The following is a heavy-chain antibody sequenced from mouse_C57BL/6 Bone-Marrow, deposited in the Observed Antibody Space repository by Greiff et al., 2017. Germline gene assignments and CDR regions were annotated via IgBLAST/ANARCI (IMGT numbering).Heavy chain of an antibody. J-gene: IGHJ3*01. CDR1: GYSFTDYN. CDR2: INPNYGTT. CDR3: GRSEDYGPWLAY. Sequence: EVQLQQPGPELVKPGASVKISCKASGYSFTDYNMNWVKQSNGKSLEWIGVINPNYGTTNYNQKFKGKATLTVDQSSSTAYMQLNSLTSEDSAVYYCGRSEDYGPWLAYWGQGTLVTVSA. V-gene: IGHV1-39*01. D-gene: IGHD2-4*01.